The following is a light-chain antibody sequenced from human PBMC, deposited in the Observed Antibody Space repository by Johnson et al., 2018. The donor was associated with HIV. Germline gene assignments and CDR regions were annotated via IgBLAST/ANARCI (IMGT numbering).Light chain of an antibody. Sequence: QSVLTQPPSVSAAPGQKVTISCSGSRSNIGNNYVSWYQQLQGTAPKLLIYDNNKRPSGIPDRFSGSKSGTSATLGITGLQTGDEADYYCGTWDSSLSAYVFGTGTKVTVL. CDR2: DNN. CDR1: RSNIGNNY. J-gene: IGLJ1*01. V-gene: IGLV1-51*01. CDR3: GTWDSSLSAYV.